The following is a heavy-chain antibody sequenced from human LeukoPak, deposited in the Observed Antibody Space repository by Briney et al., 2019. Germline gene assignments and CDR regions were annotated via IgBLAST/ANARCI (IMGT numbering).Heavy chain of an antibody. CDR3: AKDCLTGSYGYFDY. V-gene: IGHV3-23*01. Sequence: PGGSLRLSCAASGFSFSIYAMSGVRQAPGKGLEWVSTISGSGGDKYYADSVKGRFTISRDNSKNTLYLQMNSLRAEDTAVYYCAKDCLTGSYGYFDYWGLGALVTVSS. CDR1: GFSFSIYA. D-gene: IGHD3-10*01. CDR2: ISGSGGDK. J-gene: IGHJ4*02.